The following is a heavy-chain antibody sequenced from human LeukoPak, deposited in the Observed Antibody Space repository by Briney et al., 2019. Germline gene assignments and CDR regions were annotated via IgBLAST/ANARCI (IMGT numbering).Heavy chain of an antibody. CDR3: ARDRAPVVPAAIRYYYYYMDV. CDR1: GGTFNNSA. Sequence: ASVKVSCKTSGGTFNNSAISWVRQAPGQGLEWMGGIIPIFGTANYAQKFQGRVTITADESTSTAYMELSSLRSEDTAVYYCARDRAPVVPAAIRYYYYYMDVWGKGTTVTVSS. J-gene: IGHJ6*03. CDR2: IIPIFGTA. D-gene: IGHD2-2*02. V-gene: IGHV1-69*01.